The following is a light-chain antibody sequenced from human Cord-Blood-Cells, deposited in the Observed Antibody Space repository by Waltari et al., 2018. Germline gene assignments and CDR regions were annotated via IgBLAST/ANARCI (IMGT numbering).Light chain of an antibody. CDR3: CSYAGSYTYV. CDR2: DVS. J-gene: IGLJ1*01. V-gene: IGLV2-11*01. CDR1: SSDVGGYNY. Sequence: QSALTQPRSVSGSPGQSVTIPCTGTSSDVGGYNYVSWYQQHPGKAPKLMIYDVSKRAPGVPDRVSGSKSGNTASLTSSGLQAEDEADYYCCSYAGSYTYVFGTGTKVTVL.